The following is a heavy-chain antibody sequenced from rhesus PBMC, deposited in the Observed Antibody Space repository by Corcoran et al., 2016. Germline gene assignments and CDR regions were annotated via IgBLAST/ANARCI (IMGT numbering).Heavy chain of an antibody. J-gene: IGHJ4*01. D-gene: IGHD3-16*01. Sequence: QVQLQESGPGLVKPSETLSLTCAVSGGSVSSRNWWSWIRQPPGKGLEWIGYISGSSGSTYYNPYLKSRVTISTDTAKNQFALKLSSVTAADTAVYYCARDLTSGSYYFDYWGQGVLVTVSS. CDR2: ISGSSGST. CDR1: GGSVSSRNW. V-gene: IGHV4-65*01. CDR3: ARDLTSGSYYFDY.